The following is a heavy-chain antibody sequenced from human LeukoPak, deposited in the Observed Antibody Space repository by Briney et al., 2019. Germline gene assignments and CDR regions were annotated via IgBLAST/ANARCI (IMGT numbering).Heavy chain of an antibody. CDR2: INAGNGNT. CDR1: GYTFTSYA. J-gene: IGHJ4*02. D-gene: IGHD6-19*01. V-gene: IGHV1-3*01. Sequence: ASVKVSCKASGYTFTSYAMHWVRQAPGQRLEWMGWINAGNGNTKYSQKFQGRVTITRDTSASTAHMELSSLRSEDTAVYYCARGGEAGTIDYWGQGTLVTVSS. CDR3: ARGGEAGTIDY.